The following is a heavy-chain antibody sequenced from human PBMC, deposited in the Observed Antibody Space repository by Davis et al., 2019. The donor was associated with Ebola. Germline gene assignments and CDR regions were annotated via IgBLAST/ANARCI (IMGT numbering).Heavy chain of an antibody. J-gene: IGHJ3*02. Sequence: GSLRLSCAASGFTFNTYWMSWVRRTPGKGLEWVANIKQDASEIYYVDSVKGRFTIYRDNVENSLHLQMNSLRAEDTAVYFCARDGAVKLIRGIIMGAFDIWGPGTMVTVSS. CDR1: GFTFNTYW. V-gene: IGHV3-7*03. CDR2: IKQDASEI. D-gene: IGHD3-10*01. CDR3: ARDGAVKLIRGIIMGAFDI.